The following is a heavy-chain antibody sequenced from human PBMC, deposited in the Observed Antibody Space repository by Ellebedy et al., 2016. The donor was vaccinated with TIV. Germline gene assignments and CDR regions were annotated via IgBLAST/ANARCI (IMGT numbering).Heavy chain of an antibody. CDR2: IKQDGSEK. D-gene: IGHD3-10*01. V-gene: IGHV3-7*03. J-gene: IGHJ4*02. Sequence: GESLKISCAASGFTFINYWMSWVRQAPGKGLEWVANIKQDGSEKIYVGSVKGRFTIPRDNAKNSLYRQMNSLRAEDTAVYYCARDDGRSGSYLFDYWGQGTLVTVSS. CDR1: GFTFINYW. CDR3: ARDDGRSGSYLFDY.